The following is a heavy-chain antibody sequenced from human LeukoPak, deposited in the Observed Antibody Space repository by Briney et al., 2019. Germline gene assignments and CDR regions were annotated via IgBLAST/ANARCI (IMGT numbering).Heavy chain of an antibody. CDR1: GFTFGDYA. Sequence: QPGRSLRLSCTASGFTFGDYAMSWFRQAPGKGLEWVSGISGSGDSTYYADSVKGRFTMSRDNAKNTVYLQMISLRAEDTAVYYCAKVLPQSGNYYGFNYWGQGTLVTVSS. J-gene: IGHJ4*02. CDR3: AKVLPQSGNYYGFNY. CDR2: ISGSGDST. D-gene: IGHD1-26*01. V-gene: IGHV3-23*01.